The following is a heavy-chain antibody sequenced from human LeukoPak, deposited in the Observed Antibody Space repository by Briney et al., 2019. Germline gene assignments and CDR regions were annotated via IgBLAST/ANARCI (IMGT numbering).Heavy chain of an antibody. CDR2: ISYDGSNK. Sequence: GGSLRLSCAASGFTFSSYSMHWVRQAPGKGLEWVAVISYDGSNKYYPDSVKGRFTISRDNSKNTLYLQMNSLRAEDTAVYYCASPPATTVTTRALGDLAFDIWGQGTMVTVSS. D-gene: IGHD4-17*01. V-gene: IGHV3-30-3*01. J-gene: IGHJ3*02. CDR1: GFTFSSYS. CDR3: ASPPATTVTTRALGDLAFDI.